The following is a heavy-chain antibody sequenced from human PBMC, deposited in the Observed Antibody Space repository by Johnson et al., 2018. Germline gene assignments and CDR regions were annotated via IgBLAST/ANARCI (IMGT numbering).Heavy chain of an antibody. CDR2: INGSGGTA. V-gene: IGHV3-23*04. J-gene: IGHJ6*03. Sequence: VQLVESGGGLVQPGRSLRLSCAASGFTFSSYSMSWVRQAPGKGLAWVSDINGSGGTAHYADSVKGRFTISRDNSKNSLYLQMNSLRAEDTAVYYCARARDMANYMDVGGKGTTVTVSS. CDR3: ARARDMANYMDV. D-gene: IGHD5-24*01. CDR1: GFTFSSYS.